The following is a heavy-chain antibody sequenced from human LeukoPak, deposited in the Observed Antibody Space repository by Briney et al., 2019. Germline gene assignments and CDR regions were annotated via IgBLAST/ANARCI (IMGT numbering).Heavy chain of an antibody. CDR2: IYYSGGT. D-gene: IGHD1-26*01. J-gene: IGHJ2*01. CDR3: ARTDWDRGYWYFDL. CDR1: DGSISSYY. Sequence: SETLSLTCSVSDGSISSYYWNWIRQPPGEGLEWIGNIYYSGGTNYNPSLKSRVTISLDTSKNQFSLKLSSVTAADTAVYYCARTDWDRGYWYFDLWGRGTLVTVSS. V-gene: IGHV4-59*08.